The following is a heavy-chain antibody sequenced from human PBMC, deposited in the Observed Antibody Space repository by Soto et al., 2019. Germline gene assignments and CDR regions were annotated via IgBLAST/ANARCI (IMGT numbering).Heavy chain of an antibody. Sequence: QLQLQESGPGLVKPSENLSLTCTVSGGSISSSSYYWGWIRQPPGKGLEWIGRIYYSGSTYYNPSLKSRVTISVDTSENQFSLKLSSVTAADTAVYYCSTLWGQDWGQGTLVTVSS. CDR1: GGSISSSSYY. D-gene: IGHD3-10*01. CDR3: STLWGQD. V-gene: IGHV4-39*01. J-gene: IGHJ4*02. CDR2: IYYSGST.